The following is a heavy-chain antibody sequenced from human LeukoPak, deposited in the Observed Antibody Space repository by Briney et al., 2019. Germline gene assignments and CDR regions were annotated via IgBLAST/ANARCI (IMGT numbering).Heavy chain of an antibody. CDR1: GGSFSGYC. CDR3: ARAPPSAAGRRRPFDP. J-gene: IGHJ5*02. D-gene: IGHD6-13*01. Sequence: SETLSLTCAVYGGSFSGYCWSWIRQPPGKGLEWIGEINHSGSTNYNPSLKSRVTISVDTSKNQFSLKLSSVTAADTTVYYCARAPPSAAGRRRPFDPWGQGTLVTVSS. CDR2: INHSGST. V-gene: IGHV4-34*01.